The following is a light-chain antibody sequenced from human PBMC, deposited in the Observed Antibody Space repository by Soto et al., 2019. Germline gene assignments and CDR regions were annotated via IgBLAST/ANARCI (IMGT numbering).Light chain of an antibody. CDR1: TGAVTSGHY. CDR2: NTS. J-gene: IGLJ3*02. CDR3: LLSYSGARV. V-gene: IGLV7-46*01. Sequence: QAVVTQEPSLTVSPGGTVTLTGGSSTGAVTSGHYPYWFQQKPGQAPRTLIYNTSDKHSWAPARFSGSLLGGKAALTLSGAQPEDEAEYYCLLSYSGARVFGGGTKVTVL.